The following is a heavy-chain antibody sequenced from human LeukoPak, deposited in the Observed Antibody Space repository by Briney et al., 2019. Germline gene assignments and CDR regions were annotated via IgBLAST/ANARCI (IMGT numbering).Heavy chain of an antibody. CDR2: IRSDGTIT. Sequence: GGSLRLSCVASGFPFSVSWMHWVRHAPGKGLVWVSLIRSDGTITNYADSVKGRFITSRDNTKNTVYLQMNSLRAEDTGIYYCAKDHYYSMEVWGQGTTVTVTS. J-gene: IGHJ6*02. V-gene: IGHV3-74*01. CDR1: GFPFSVSW. CDR3: AKDHYYSMEV.